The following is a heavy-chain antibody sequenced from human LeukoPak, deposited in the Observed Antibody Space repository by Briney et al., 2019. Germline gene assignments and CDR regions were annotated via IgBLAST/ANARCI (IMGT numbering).Heavy chain of an antibody. CDR2: INHSGST. V-gene: IGHV4-39*07. D-gene: IGHD3-10*01. J-gene: IGHJ5*02. Sequence: SETLSLTCTVSGGSISSSSYYWGWIRQPPGKGLGWIGEINHSGSTNYNPSLKSRVTISVDTSKNQFSLKLSSVTAADTAVYYCARAPRRVRGVIIGWFDPWGQGTLVTVSS. CDR3: ARAPRRVRGVIIGWFDP. CDR1: GGSISSSSYY.